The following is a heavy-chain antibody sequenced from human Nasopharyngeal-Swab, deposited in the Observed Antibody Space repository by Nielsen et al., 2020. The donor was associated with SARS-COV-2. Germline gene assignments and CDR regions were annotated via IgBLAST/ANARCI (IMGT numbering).Heavy chain of an antibody. J-gene: IGHJ6*02. CDR3: ARGSRVTIFGVVPDYYYCMDV. CDR1: GGSISSYY. CDR2: IYTSGST. Sequence: SETLSLTCTVSGGSISSYYWSRIRQPAGKGLEWIGRIYTSGSTIYNNSLKSRVTMSVDTYKNQFSLKLSSVTAADTAVYYCARGSRVTIFGVVPDYYYCMDVWGQGTTVTVSS. D-gene: IGHD3-3*01. V-gene: IGHV4-4*07.